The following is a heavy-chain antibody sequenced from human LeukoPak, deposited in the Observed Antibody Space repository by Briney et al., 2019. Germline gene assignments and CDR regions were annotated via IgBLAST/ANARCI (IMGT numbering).Heavy chain of an antibody. D-gene: IGHD3-3*01. V-gene: IGHV3-30*18. CDR1: GFTFSSYA. CDR3: AKGRPDFWSGYSDAFDI. J-gene: IGHJ3*02. CDR2: ISYDGSNK. Sequence: GGSLRLSCAASGFTFSSYAMHWVRQAPGKGLEWVALISYDGSNKYYADSVKGRFTISRDNSKNTLYLQMNSLRAEDTAVYYCAKGRPDFWSGYSDAFDIWGQGTMVTVSS.